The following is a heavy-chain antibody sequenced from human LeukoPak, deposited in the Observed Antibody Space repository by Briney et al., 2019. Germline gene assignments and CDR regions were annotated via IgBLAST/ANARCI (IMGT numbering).Heavy chain of an antibody. Sequence: SETLSLTCTVSGASISSYYWSWIRQPPGKGLEWIGYLHYSGITNYNSSLKSRVTISPDTAKNQMSLKLSSVTAADTAVYYCARAGGQWTWIDFWGKGTLVTVSS. CDR1: GASISSYY. CDR3: ARAGGQWTWIDF. D-gene: IGHD6-19*01. CDR2: LHYSGIT. V-gene: IGHV4-59*01. J-gene: IGHJ4*02.